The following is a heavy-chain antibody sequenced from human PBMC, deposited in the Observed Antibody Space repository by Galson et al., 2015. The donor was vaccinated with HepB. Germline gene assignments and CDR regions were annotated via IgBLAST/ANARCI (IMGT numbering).Heavy chain of an antibody. CDR1: GLTFSNYA. Sequence: SLRLSCAASGLTFSNYAMSWVRQAPGKGLEWVSGIGDSGGSTYYDYADSVKGRFTISRDDSQNTLYLQMSSLRAEDTALYYCVNGRTPYLHFDLWGRGTLFTVSS. D-gene: IGHD2/OR15-2a*01. CDR3: VNGRTPYLHFDL. CDR2: IGDSGGST. V-gene: IGHV3-23*01. J-gene: IGHJ2*01.